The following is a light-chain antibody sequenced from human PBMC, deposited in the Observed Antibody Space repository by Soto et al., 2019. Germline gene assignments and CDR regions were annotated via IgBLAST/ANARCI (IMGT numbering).Light chain of an antibody. V-gene: IGKV3-15*01. CDR3: QQYDNWPYT. CDR2: GAS. J-gene: IGKJ2*01. CDR1: QSVSNN. Sequence: DIEMTHSPATLSVSPGERATLSCRASQSVSNNLAWYQQKPGQAPRLLIYGASTRATAIPARFSGSGSGTEFTLTISSLQPEDFAVYFCQQYDNWPYTFGQGTKVDIK.